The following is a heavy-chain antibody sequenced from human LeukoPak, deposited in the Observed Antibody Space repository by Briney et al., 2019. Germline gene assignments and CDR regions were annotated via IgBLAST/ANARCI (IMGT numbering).Heavy chain of an antibody. V-gene: IGHV1-8*02. CDR3: ARGRSLRFLEWLSPSLGY. CDR1: GYTFTSYG. Sequence: GASVKVSCKASGYTFTSYGISWVRQAPGQGLEWMGWMNPNSGNTGYAQKFQGRVTMTRNTSISTAYMELSSLRSEDTAVYYCARGRSLRFLEWLSPSLGYWGQGTLVTVSS. CDR2: MNPNSGNT. D-gene: IGHD3-3*01. J-gene: IGHJ4*02.